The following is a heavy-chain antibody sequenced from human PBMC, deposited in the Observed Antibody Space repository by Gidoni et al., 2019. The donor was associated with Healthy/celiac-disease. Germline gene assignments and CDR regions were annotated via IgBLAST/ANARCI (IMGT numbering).Heavy chain of an antibody. CDR1: GFPFSSYE. Sequence: EVPLVESGGGLVQPGGSLILSCAASGFPFSSYEMNWVRQAPGKGLEWVSYISSSGSTIYYADSVKGRFTISRDNAKNSLYMQMNSLRAEDTAVYYCAGGFDWLLGAYYYYGVDVWGQGTTVTVSS. CDR3: AGGFDWLLGAYYYYGVDV. J-gene: IGHJ6*02. V-gene: IGHV3-48*03. D-gene: IGHD3-9*01. CDR2: ISSSGSTI.